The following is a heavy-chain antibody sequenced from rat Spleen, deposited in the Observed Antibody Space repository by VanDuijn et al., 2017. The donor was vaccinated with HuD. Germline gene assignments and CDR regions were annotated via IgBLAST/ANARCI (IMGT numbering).Heavy chain of an antibody. CDR1: GFTFNNYW. D-gene: IGHD1-12*02. V-gene: IGHV5-31*01. CDR3: TREGFYYYDGTYYHYFDY. Sequence: EVQLVESGGGLVQPGRSLKFSCVASGFTFNNYWMTWIRQAPGKGLEWVASITNTGGSTYYPDSGKGRFPLTRDNAKSTLYLQMDRLRSEETATYYCTREGFYYYDGTYYHYFDYWGQGVMVTVSS. J-gene: IGHJ2*01. CDR2: ITNTGGST.